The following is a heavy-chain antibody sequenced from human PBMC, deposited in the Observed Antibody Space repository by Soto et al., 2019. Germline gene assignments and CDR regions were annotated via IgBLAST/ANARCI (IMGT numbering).Heavy chain of an antibody. J-gene: IGHJ6*02. Sequence: GGSLRLSCAASGFTFSSYSMNWVRQAPGKGLEWVSSIGSSSSYIYYADSVKGRFTISRDNAKNSLYLQMNSLRAEDTAVYYCARASGSYYYGMDVWGQGTTVTVSS. CDR3: ARASGSYYYGMDV. CDR2: IGSSSSYI. D-gene: IGHD1-26*01. V-gene: IGHV3-21*01. CDR1: GFTFSSYS.